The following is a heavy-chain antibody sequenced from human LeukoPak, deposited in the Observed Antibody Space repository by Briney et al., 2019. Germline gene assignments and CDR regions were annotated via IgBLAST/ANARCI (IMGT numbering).Heavy chain of an antibody. CDR2: ISASGENT. Sequence: GGSLRLSCAASGFSFDGYALSWVRQAPGKGLEWVSSISASGENTFYASSVKGRFTISRDNSKNTLFLQMNSLRAEDTAEYYCAKGTRQYYGDQLDSWGQGALVTVSS. V-gene: IGHV3-23*01. CDR1: GFSFDGYA. CDR3: AKGTRQYYGDQLDS. J-gene: IGHJ4*02. D-gene: IGHD4-17*01.